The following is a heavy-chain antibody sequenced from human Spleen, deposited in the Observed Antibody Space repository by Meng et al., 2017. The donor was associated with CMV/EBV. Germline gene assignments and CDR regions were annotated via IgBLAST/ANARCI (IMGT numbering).Heavy chain of an antibody. Sequence: SETLSLTCTVSGGSISSSTYYWGWIRQPPGKGLEWIGTIYYSGSTNYNPSLKSRVTISVDTSKNQFSLKLSSVTAADTAVYYCARDQGSLQYWGRGTLVTVSS. V-gene: IGHV4-39*07. CDR2: IYYSGST. J-gene: IGHJ1*01. CDR3: ARDQGSLQY. CDR1: GGSISSSTYY.